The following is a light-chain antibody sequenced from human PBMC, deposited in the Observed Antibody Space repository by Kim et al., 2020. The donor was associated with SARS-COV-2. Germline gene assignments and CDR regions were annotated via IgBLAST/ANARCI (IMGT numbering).Light chain of an antibody. CDR3: AAWDDSLNGVI. V-gene: IGLV1-44*01. Sequence: QSVLTQPPSASGTPGQRVTISCSGSSSNIGRNIVNWYQQLPGTAPKLLIYNNNQRPSGVPDRFSGSKSGTSASLAISGLQSEDEADYYCAAWDDSLNGVIFGGGTQLTVL. CDR1: SSNIGRNI. J-gene: IGLJ2*01. CDR2: NNN.